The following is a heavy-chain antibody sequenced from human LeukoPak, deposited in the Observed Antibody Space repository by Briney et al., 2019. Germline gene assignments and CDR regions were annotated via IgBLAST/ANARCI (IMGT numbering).Heavy chain of an antibody. Sequence: SETLSLTCTVSGGSISSGGYYWSWIRQPPGKGLEWIGYIYYSGSTNYNPSLKSRVTISVDTSKNQFSLKLSSVTAADTAVYYCARKSCSGGSCYYSSFDPWGQGTLVTVSS. CDR1: GGSISSGGYY. V-gene: IGHV4-61*08. CDR3: ARKSCSGGSCYYSSFDP. D-gene: IGHD2-15*01. CDR2: IYYSGST. J-gene: IGHJ5*02.